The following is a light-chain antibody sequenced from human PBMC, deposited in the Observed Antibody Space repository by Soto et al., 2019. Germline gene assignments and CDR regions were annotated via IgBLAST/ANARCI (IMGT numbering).Light chain of an antibody. J-gene: IGKJ1*01. CDR1: QSVSSNY. CDR3: QQFGRSPPSGT. V-gene: IGKV3-20*01. CDR2: GAS. Sequence: ETVLTQSPGTLSLSPGERATLSCRASQSVSSNYLAWYQQKPGQAPRLLMYGASTRATGIPDRFSDSGSGKDFTLSTSELEPEDFAVYYCQQFGRSPPSGTFGQGTMVEIK.